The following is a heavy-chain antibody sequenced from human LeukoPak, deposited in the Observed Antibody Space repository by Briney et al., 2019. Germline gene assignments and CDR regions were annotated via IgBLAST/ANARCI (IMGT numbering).Heavy chain of an antibody. V-gene: IGHV3-23*01. CDR2: ISGSGDST. J-gene: IGHJ4*02. CDR1: GFTFSNYA. Sequence: GGSLRLSCAASGFTFSNYAMSWVRQAPGKGLEWVSVISGSGDSTYYTDSVQGRFTISRDNSKNTLYLQMNSLRAEDTAVYYCAKVSDDIVVVPAAPDYWGQGTLVTVSS. D-gene: IGHD2-2*01. CDR3: AKVSDDIVVVPAAPDY.